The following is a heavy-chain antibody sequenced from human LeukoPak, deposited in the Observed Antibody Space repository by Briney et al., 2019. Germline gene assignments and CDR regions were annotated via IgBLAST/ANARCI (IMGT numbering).Heavy chain of an antibody. J-gene: IGHJ4*02. CDR1: GFTFSNAA. Sequence: GASLRLSCAASGFTFSNAAMSWVRQAPGKGLEWVSTISDNGASTFYADSVKGRFTISRDNSKNTLYLQMNSLRAEDTAVYFCTHKTGLDYWGQGTLVTVSS. CDR2: ISDNGAST. CDR3: THKTGLDY. V-gene: IGHV3-23*01.